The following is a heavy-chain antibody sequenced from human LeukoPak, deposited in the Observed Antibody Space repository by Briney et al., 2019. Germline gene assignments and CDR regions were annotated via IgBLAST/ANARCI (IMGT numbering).Heavy chain of an antibody. D-gene: IGHD6-13*01. V-gene: IGHV3-13*01. CDR2: IGTAGDT. Sequence: GGSLRLSCAASGFTFSSYDMHWVRQATGKGPEWVSAIGTAGDTYYPGSVKGRFTISRENAKNSLYLQMNSLRAGDTAVYYCARALRGIYSSSWGHYYYYGMDVWGQGTTVTVSS. CDR1: GFTFSSYD. CDR3: ARALRGIYSSSWGHYYYYGMDV. J-gene: IGHJ6*02.